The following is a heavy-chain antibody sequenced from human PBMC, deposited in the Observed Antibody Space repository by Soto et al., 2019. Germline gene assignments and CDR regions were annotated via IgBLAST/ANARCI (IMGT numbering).Heavy chain of an antibody. V-gene: IGHV3-72*01. CDR2: TKNKAQDYTT. CDR3: ARELMSTVTYFDY. CDR1: GFMFSDHY. J-gene: IGHJ4*02. Sequence: GGSLRLSCAASGFMFSDHYMDWVRQAPGKGLEWVGRTKNKAQDYTTEYAASVKGRFTISRDDSKNSFYLQMNSLKTEDTAVYYCARELMSTVTYFDYWGQGTLVTVSS. D-gene: IGHD4-17*01.